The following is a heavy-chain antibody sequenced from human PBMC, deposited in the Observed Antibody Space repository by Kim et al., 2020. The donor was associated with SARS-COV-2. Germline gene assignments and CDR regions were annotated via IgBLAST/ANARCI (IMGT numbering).Heavy chain of an antibody. D-gene: IGHD3-10*01. J-gene: IGHJ4*02. CDR2: IKQDGSEK. V-gene: IGHV3-7*01. Sequence: GGSLRLSCAASGFTFSSYWMSWVRQAPGKGLEWVANIKQDGSEKYYVDSVKGRFTISRDNAKNSLYLQMNSLRAEDTAVYYCARGGNLWFGESLDYWGQGTLVTVSS. CDR1: GFTFSSYW. CDR3: ARGGNLWFGESLDY.